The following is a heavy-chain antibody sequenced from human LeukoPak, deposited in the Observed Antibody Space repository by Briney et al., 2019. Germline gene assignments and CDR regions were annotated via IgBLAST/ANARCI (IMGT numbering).Heavy chain of an antibody. J-gene: IGHJ3*02. CDR1: GASISSTTYY. D-gene: IGHD1-26*01. V-gene: IGHV4-39*07. CDR2: IYYSGST. Sequence: PSETLSLTCTVSGASISSTTYYCGWIRQPPRKGLEWIASIYYSGSTYYNPSLKSRVTISVDTSKYQFSLKLSSVTAADTAMYYCAREDSGISDNAFDIWGQGTMVTISS. CDR3: AREDSGISDNAFDI.